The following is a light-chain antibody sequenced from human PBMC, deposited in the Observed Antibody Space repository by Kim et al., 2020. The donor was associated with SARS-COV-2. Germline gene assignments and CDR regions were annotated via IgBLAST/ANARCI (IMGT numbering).Light chain of an antibody. Sequence: PGGPATPPWDSSTGPVTSRHFPYWFQQKPGQAPRTLIYDTGNRHSWTPARFSGSLLGGKAALTLSAAQPEDEADYYCLLSYSDSRVFGGGTQLTVL. CDR1: TGPVTSRHF. V-gene: IGLV7-46*01. CDR2: DTG. J-gene: IGLJ2*01. CDR3: LLSYSDSRV.